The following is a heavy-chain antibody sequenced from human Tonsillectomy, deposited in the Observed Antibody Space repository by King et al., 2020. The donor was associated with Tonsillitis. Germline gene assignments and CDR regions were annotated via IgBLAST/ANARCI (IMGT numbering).Heavy chain of an antibody. CDR2: ISYDGSKA. D-gene: IGHD2-21*02. J-gene: IGHJ4*02. CDR3: AKQYCGGDCHRGGFFDR. V-gene: IGHV3-30*18. CDR1: GFNFHIYG. Sequence: VQLVESGGGVVQPGRSLRLSCTASGFNFHIYGMHWVRQAPGRGLEWVALISYDGSKADYADSVRGRFTISRDNSDNTLTLQMSNLRPEDTAVYYFAKQYCGGDCHRGGFFDRWGRGTLVTVSS.